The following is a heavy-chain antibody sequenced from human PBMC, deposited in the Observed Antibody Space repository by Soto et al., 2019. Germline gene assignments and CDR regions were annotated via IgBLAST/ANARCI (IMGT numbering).Heavy chain of an antibody. CDR2: ISYDGSNK. CDR1: GFTFSSYA. CDR3: VRDGNHYDSSGPCFDY. J-gene: IGHJ4*02. V-gene: IGHV3-30-3*01. D-gene: IGHD3-22*01. Sequence: PLRLSCAASGFTFSSYAMHWVRQAPGKGLEWVAVISYDGSNKYYADSVKGRFTISRDNSKNTLYLQMNSLRTEDTAVHYCVRDGNHYDSSGPCFDYWGQGTLVTVSS.